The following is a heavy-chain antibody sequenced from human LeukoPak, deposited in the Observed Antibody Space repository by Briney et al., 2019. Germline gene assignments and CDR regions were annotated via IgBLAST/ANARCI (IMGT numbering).Heavy chain of an antibody. Sequence: PGGSLRLSCAASGFTFSDYYMSWIRQAPGKGLEWVSYISSSGSTIYYADSVKGRFTIFRDNAKNSLYLQMNSLRAEDTAVYYCARTPGAYCGGDCYSGWFDYWGQGTLVTVSS. CDR3: ARTPGAYCGGDCYSGWFDY. CDR1: GFTFSDYY. CDR2: ISSSGSTI. V-gene: IGHV3-11*01. D-gene: IGHD2-21*02. J-gene: IGHJ4*02.